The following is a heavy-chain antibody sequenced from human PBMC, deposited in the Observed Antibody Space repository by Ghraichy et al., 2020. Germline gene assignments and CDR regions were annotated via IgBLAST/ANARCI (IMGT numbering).Heavy chain of an antibody. D-gene: IGHD3-10*01. V-gene: IGHV1-69*13. CDR3: AKSPVRGDRPGYYYYYMDV. CDR2: IIPIFGTA. Sequence: SVKVSCKASGGTFSSYAISWVRQAPGQGLEWMGGIIPIFGTANYAQKFQGRVTITADESTSTAYMELSSLRSEDTAVYYCAKSPVRGDRPGYYYYYMDVWGKGTTVTVSS. J-gene: IGHJ6*03. CDR1: GGTFSSYA.